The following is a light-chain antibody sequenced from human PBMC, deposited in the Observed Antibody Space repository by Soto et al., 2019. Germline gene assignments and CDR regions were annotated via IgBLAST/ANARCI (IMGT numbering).Light chain of an antibody. CDR3: QQRSDWLPIT. Sequence: EIVLTQSPGTLSLSPGEKATLSCRASQSVGDTFLSWYQQKPGLAPRLLIYDASIRATGIPARFSGSGSGTDFTLTISRLEPEDFAVYYCQQRSDWLPITFGQGTRLEIK. CDR1: QSVGDTF. V-gene: IGKV3D-20*02. CDR2: DAS. J-gene: IGKJ5*01.